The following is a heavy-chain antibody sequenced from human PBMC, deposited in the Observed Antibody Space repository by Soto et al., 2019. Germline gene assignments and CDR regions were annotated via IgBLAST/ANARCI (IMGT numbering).Heavy chain of an antibody. CDR1: GFTFSSYS. Sequence: GGSLRLSCAASGFTFSSYSMNWVRQAPGKGLEWVSYISSSSSTIYYADSVKGRFTISRDNAKNSLYLQMNSLRAEDTAVYYCAGDYNRNYWGQGTLVTVSS. D-gene: IGHD1-1*01. CDR3: AGDYNRNY. V-gene: IGHV3-48*01. J-gene: IGHJ4*02. CDR2: ISSSSSTI.